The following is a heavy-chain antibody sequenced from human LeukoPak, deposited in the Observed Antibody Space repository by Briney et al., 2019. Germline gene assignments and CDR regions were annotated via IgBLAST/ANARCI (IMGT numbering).Heavy chain of an antibody. CDR3: AKGGYCSGGTCYIRGFDP. V-gene: IGHV1-69*01. D-gene: IGHD2-15*01. CDR1: GGTFSNYA. J-gene: IGHJ5*02. Sequence: GASVKVSCKASGGTFSNYAISWMRQAPGQGPEWMEGIIPSFGTANYAQKFEGRVNITADESTNIAYMELRSLRSEDAAVYYCAKGGYCSGGTCYIRGFDPWGQGTLVTVSS. CDR2: IIPSFGTA.